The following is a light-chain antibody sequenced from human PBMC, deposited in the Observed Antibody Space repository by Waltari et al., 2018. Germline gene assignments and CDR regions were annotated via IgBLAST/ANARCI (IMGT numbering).Light chain of an antibody. V-gene: IGKV3D-20*02. CDR3: QHRDHWPPDAT. CDR2: GES. Sequence: EIVLTQSPGTLSLSPGDRATLSCRASQSVFIAYLAWYQQKPGQAPRLLIYGESRRATGIPARFSGSGSGTDFTLTISSLEPEDFAVYYCQHRDHWPPDATFGPGTKVDI. J-gene: IGKJ3*01. CDR1: QSVFIAY.